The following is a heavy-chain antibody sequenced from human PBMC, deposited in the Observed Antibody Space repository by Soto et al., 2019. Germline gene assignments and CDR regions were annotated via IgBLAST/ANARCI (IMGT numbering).Heavy chain of an antibody. CDR3: ARTSSGWYQLDFDY. CDR2: IYYSGST. V-gene: IGHV4-39*01. D-gene: IGHD6-19*01. J-gene: IGHJ4*02. Sequence: SETLSLTCTVSGGSISSSSYYWGWIRQPPGKGLEWIGSIYYSGSTYYNPSLKSRVTISVDTSKNQFSLKLSSVTAADTAVYYCARTSSGWYQLDFDYWGQGTLVTVSS. CDR1: GGSISSSSYY.